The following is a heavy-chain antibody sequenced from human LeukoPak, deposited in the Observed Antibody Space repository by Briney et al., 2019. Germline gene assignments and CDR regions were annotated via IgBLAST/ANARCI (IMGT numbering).Heavy chain of an antibody. J-gene: IGHJ5*02. V-gene: IGHV4-59*01. Sequence: PSETLSLTCTVSGGSISSYYWSWIRQPPGKGLEWIGYIYYSGSTNYNPPLKSRVTISVDTSKTQFSLKLSSVTAADTAVYYCASSGSYSFGNWFDHWGQGTLVTVSS. CDR3: ASSGSYSFGNWFDH. CDR2: IYYSGST. CDR1: GGSISSYY. D-gene: IGHD1-26*01.